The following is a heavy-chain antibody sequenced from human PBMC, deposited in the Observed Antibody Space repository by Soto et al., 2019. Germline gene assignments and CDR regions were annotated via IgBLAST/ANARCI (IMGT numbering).Heavy chain of an antibody. CDR1: GFTFSSYG. J-gene: IGHJ4*02. D-gene: IGHD1-26*01. CDR2: ISYDGSNK. V-gene: IGHV3-30*18. Sequence: GGSLRLSCAASGFTFSSYGMHWVRQAPGKGLEWVAVISYDGSNKYYADSVKGRFTISRDNSKNTLYLQMNSLRAEDTAVYYCAKDPASYELHPLLGYFDYWGQGTLVTVSS. CDR3: AKDPASYELHPLLGYFDY.